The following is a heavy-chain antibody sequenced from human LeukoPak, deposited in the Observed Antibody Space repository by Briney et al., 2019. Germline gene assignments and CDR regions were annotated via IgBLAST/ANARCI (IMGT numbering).Heavy chain of an antibody. CDR1: GDPMTPYY. D-gene: IGHD3-16*01. J-gene: IGHJ4*02. CDR2: MSYSGDT. CDR3: ARDGRGGLLYYFDS. V-gene: IGHV4-59*01. Sequence: SETLSLTCTVSGDPMTPYYWSWIRQPPGKGLEWIGYMSYSGDTRYNPSLKSRFTISVDASNNQFSLRLTSMTAADTATYYCARDGRGGLLYYFDSWGPGTLVTVSS.